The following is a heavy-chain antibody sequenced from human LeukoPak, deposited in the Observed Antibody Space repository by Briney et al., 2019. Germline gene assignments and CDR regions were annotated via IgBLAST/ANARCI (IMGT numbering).Heavy chain of an antibody. CDR3: AKWGDFDVLTGYYVPDF. CDR1: GFTFSNYA. Sequence: PGASLRLSCAASGFTFSNYAMSWVRQAPGKGLKWVSAITGSGGNTYYADSVKGRFTISRDNSKNTLYLQMNSLRAEDTAVYYCAKWGDFDVLTGYYVPDFWGQGTLVTVCS. V-gene: IGHV3-23*01. J-gene: IGHJ4*02. D-gene: IGHD3-9*01. CDR2: ITGSGGNT.